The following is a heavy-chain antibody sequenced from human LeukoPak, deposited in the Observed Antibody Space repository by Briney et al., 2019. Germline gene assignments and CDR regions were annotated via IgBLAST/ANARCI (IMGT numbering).Heavy chain of an antibody. CDR3: ARVQDTSSYYYYFDY. Sequence: PSETLSLTCTVSGGSISGYYWSWIRQPPGKGLEWIAYIHFSGSTSYNPSLRSRVTISVDTSKNQFSLNLRSVTAADTAVYFCARVQDTSSYYYYFDYWGQGTLVTVSS. D-gene: IGHD3-22*01. V-gene: IGHV4-59*01. CDR1: GGSISGYY. J-gene: IGHJ4*02. CDR2: IHFSGST.